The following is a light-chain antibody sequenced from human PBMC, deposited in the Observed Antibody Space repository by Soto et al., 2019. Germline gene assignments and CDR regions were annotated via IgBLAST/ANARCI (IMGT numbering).Light chain of an antibody. V-gene: IGKV3-11*01. CDR1: QSVSSY. CDR3: QTRSIFS. Sequence: EIVLTQSPATLSLSPGERATLSCRASQSVSSYLAWYQQKPGQAPRLLIDDASSRATGIPARFSGSGSGTDFTLTISSLEPEDFAVYYCQTRSIFSFGPGTKVDIK. CDR2: DAS. J-gene: IGKJ3*01.